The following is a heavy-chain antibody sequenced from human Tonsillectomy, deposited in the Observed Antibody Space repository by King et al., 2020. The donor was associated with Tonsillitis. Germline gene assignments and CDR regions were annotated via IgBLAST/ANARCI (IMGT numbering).Heavy chain of an antibody. CDR1: GFTVSSNY. CDR3: ASSRSAYDFCIGYYFDY. D-gene: IGHD3/OR15-3a*01. J-gene: IGHJ4*02. CDR2: IYSGGST. V-gene: IGHV3-53*02. Sequence: VQLVETGGGLIQPGGSLRLSCAASGFTVSSNYMSWVRQAPGKGLEWVSVIYSGGSTYYADSVKGRFTISRDNSKNTLYLQMNSLRAEDTAVYYCASSRSAYDFCIGYYFDYWGQGTLVTVSS.